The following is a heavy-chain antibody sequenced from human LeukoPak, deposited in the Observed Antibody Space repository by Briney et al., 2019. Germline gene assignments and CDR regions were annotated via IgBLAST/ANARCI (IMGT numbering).Heavy chain of an antibody. CDR3: ARIRIFGVVPYDY. V-gene: IGHV3-74*01. J-gene: IGHJ4*02. CDR1: GFTFSSYV. CDR2: INSDGSST. Sequence: PGGSLRLSCAASGFTFSSYVMHWVRQAPGKGLVWVSRINSDGSSTSYADSVKGRFTISRDNAKNTLFLQMNSLRAEDTAVYYCARIRIFGVVPYDYWGQGTLVTVSS. D-gene: IGHD3-3*01.